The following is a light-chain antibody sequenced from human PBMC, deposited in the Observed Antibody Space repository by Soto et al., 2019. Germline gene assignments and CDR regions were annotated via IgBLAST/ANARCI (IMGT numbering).Light chain of an antibody. CDR2: KAS. Sequence: IQMTQYPSTRSASFGDRVTITCRASQSISSWLAWYQQKPGKAPKLLIYKASSLESGVPSRFSGIGSGTEFTLTISSMKPDDFATYYCQQYNSYSTFGQGTKVDIK. CDR1: QSISSW. V-gene: IGKV1-5*03. J-gene: IGKJ1*01. CDR3: QQYNSYST.